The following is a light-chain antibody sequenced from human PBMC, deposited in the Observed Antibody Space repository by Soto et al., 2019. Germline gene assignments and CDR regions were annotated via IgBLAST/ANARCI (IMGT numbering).Light chain of an antibody. Sequence: EIVMTQSPATLSVSPGERATLSCRASQSVSINLAWYQQKPGQVPRLLIYGASSRATGIPARFSGSGSGTEFTLTISSLQSEDFAVYYCQQYNNWPWTFGQGTKVDIK. V-gene: IGKV3-15*01. J-gene: IGKJ1*01. CDR3: QQYNNWPWT. CDR1: QSVSIN. CDR2: GAS.